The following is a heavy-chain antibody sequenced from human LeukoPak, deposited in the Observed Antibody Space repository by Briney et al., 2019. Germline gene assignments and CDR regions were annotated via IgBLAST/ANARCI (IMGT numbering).Heavy chain of an antibody. Sequence: ASVKVSCKASGYILTSYYMHWVRQAPGQGLEWMGIINPSGGSTSYAQKFQGRVTMTRDMSTSTVYMELSSLRSEDTAVYYCARDMDSSSSSEDRGFDYWGQGTLVTVSS. V-gene: IGHV1-46*01. CDR2: INPSGGST. J-gene: IGHJ4*02. D-gene: IGHD6-6*01. CDR3: ARDMDSSSSSEDRGFDY. CDR1: GYILTSYY.